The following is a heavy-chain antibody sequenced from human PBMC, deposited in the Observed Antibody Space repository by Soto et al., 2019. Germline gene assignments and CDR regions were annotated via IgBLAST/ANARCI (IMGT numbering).Heavy chain of an antibody. CDR3: AKALGNDFWSGYCDF. CDR2: ISSDGSNK. J-gene: IGHJ4*02. D-gene: IGHD3-3*01. CDR1: GFTFSSYA. Sequence: GGSLRLSCAASGFTFSSYAMHWVRQAPGKGLEWVAIISSDGSNKYYADSVKGRFTISRDNSKDTLYLQMNSLRAEDTAVYYCAKALGNDFWSGYCDFWGQGTLVTV. V-gene: IGHV3-30*18.